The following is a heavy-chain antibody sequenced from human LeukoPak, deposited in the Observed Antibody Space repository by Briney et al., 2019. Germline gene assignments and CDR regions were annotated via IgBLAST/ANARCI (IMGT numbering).Heavy chain of an antibody. CDR2: ISAYNGNT. CDR1: GYTFTSYG. D-gene: IGHD6-19*01. CDR3: ARGRTLGRFCIAVAGCYYYYMDV. V-gene: IGHV1-18*01. Sequence: GASVKVSCKASGYTFTSYGISWVRQAPGQGLEWMGWISAYNGNTNYAQKFQGRVTITTDESTSTAYMELSSLRSEDTAVYYCARGRTLGRFCIAVAGCYYYYMDVWGKGTTVTVSS. J-gene: IGHJ6*03.